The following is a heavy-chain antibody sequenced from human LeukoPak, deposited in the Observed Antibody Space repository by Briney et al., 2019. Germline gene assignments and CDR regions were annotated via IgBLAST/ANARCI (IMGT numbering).Heavy chain of an antibody. D-gene: IGHD3-3*01. J-gene: IGHJ4*02. CDR3: ARATLEWFSEYYFDY. Sequence: GGSLRLSCAASGFTFSSYWMSWVRQAPGKGLAWVADIKQDGREKYYLDSVKGRFTISRDNAKNSLYLQMNSLRAEDTAVYYCARATLEWFSEYYFDYWGQGTLVTVSS. V-gene: IGHV3-7*01. CDR1: GFTFSSYW. CDR2: IKQDGREK.